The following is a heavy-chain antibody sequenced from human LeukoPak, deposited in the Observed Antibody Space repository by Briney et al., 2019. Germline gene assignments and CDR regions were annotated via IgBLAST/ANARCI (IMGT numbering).Heavy chain of an antibody. J-gene: IGHJ6*02. CDR1: GGTFSSYA. Sequence: SVKVSCKASGGTFSSYAISWVRQAPGQGLEWMGGIIPIFGTANYAQKFQGRVTITADESTSTAYMELSSLRSEGTAVYYCARDHGVFAGVIFYYYYGMDVWGQGTTVTVSS. CDR2: IIPIFGTA. V-gene: IGHV1-69*13. D-gene: IGHD3-16*02. CDR3: ARDHGVFAGVIFYYYYGMDV.